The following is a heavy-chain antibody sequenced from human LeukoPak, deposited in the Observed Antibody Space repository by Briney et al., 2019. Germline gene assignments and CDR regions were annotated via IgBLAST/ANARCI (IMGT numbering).Heavy chain of an antibody. J-gene: IGHJ4*02. CDR3: ARDWSHRCFDY. CDR2: IYAGGST. Sequence: GGSLRLSCAASGFTVSSNYMSWVRQAPGKGLEWVSVIYAGGSTYYADSVKGRFTISRDNSMNTFYLQMNSLRAEDTAVYYCARDWSHRCFDYWGQGTLVTVSS. CDR1: GFTVSSNY. V-gene: IGHV3-53*01. D-gene: IGHD3-3*01.